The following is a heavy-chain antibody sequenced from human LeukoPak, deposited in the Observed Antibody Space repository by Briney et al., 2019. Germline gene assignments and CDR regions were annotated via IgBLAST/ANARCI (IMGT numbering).Heavy chain of an antibody. V-gene: IGHV1-69*13. J-gene: IGHJ3*02. CDR1: GYTFTGYY. D-gene: IGHD3-16*01. CDR2: IIPIFGTA. CDR3: AREALYDYVWGSYGGAFDI. Sequence: SVKVSCKASGYTFTGYYMHWVRQAPGQGLEWMGGIIPIFGTANYAQKFQGRVTITADESTSTAYMELSSLRSEDTAVYYCAREALYDYVWGSYGGAFDIWGQGTMVTVS.